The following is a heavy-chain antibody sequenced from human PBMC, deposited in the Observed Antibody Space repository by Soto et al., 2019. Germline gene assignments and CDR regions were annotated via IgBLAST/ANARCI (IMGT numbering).Heavy chain of an antibody. J-gene: IGHJ4*02. CDR1: GFSFSTYA. CDR3: ARLPAGNGFLRYFDY. Sequence: GSLRLSCAASGFSFSTYARSWFRQAPGKGLEWVSAISGSGGSTYYTDSVKGRFTISRDNSKDTLYLQINSLRAEDTAVYYCARLPAGNGFLRYFDYWGPGTLVTVSS. V-gene: IGHV3-23*01. CDR2: ISGSGGST. D-gene: IGHD6-13*01.